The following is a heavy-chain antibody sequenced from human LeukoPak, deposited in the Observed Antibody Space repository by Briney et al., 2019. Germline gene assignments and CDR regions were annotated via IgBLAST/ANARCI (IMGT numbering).Heavy chain of an antibody. J-gene: IGHJ4*02. CDR1: GFTFSSYS. CDR2: ISSSSSYI. Sequence: GGSLRLSCAASGFTFSSYSMNWVRQAPGKGLEWVSSISSSSSYIYYADSVKGRFTISRDNAKNSLYLQMNSLRAEDTAVYYCARDAYYYFWSGYYTSDRYYFDYWGQGTLVTVSS. D-gene: IGHD3-3*01. V-gene: IGHV3-21*01. CDR3: ARDAYYYFWSGYYTSDRYYFDY.